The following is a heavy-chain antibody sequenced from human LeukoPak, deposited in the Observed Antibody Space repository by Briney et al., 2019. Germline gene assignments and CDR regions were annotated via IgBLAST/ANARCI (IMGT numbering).Heavy chain of an antibody. Sequence: ASVRVSCKASGYTFTSYDINWVRQATGQGLEWMGWMNPNTGNTGYAQKFQGRVTITADESTSTAYMELSSLRSEDTAVYYCARTVYYYGSGSRTFVYYYMDVWGKGTTVTISS. J-gene: IGHJ6*03. CDR2: MNPNTGNT. CDR3: ARTVYYYGSGSRTFVYYYMDV. D-gene: IGHD3-10*01. CDR1: GYTFTSYD. V-gene: IGHV1-8*01.